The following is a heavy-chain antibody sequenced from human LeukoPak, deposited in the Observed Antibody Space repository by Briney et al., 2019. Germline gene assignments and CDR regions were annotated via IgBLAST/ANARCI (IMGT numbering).Heavy chain of an antibody. CDR1: GASISSNW. Sequence: PSGTLSLTCAVSGASISSNWWNWVRQPPGKGLEWVGEIHHSGSANYNPSLKSRVTISLDTSENHFSLRLSSVTAADTAVYYCAREGVGATRGPLDYWGQGTLVTVSS. V-gene: IGHV4-4*02. J-gene: IGHJ4*02. CDR2: IHHSGSA. D-gene: IGHD1-26*01. CDR3: AREGVGATRGPLDY.